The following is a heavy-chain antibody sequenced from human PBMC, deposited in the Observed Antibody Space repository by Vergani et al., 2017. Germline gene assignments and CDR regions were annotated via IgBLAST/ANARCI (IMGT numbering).Heavy chain of an antibody. CDR2: INPSGGHT. D-gene: IGHD3-9*01. Sequence: QVQVVQSGAEVQQSGASVKVSCKTSGYTFSNYYMHWVRQAPGQGLEWMGIINPSGGHTNYAQKFQGRVTMTRDTSTSTVYMELSSLRSEDTAIYYCARGDYGILTGYRYWGQGTLVTVSA. J-gene: IGHJ4*02. V-gene: IGHV1-46*03. CDR1: GYTFSNYY. CDR3: ARGDYGILTGYRY.